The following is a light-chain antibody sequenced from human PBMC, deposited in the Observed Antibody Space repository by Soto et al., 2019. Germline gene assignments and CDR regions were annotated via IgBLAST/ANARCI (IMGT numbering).Light chain of an antibody. J-gene: IGKJ2*01. Sequence: DIQMTQSPSTLAASVRDTVTMTCRSSSKWLAWYQKKPGKAPKLLIYDVSNLERGVPPRFSGSTSGAESTRTITGLQPDDLGTYYCQHSTDFTFGQGTKVEIK. CDR1: SSKW. V-gene: IGKV1-5*01. CDR2: DVS. CDR3: QHSTDFT.